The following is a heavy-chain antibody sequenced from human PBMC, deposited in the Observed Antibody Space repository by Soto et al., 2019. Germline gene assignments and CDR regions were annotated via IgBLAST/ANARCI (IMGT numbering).Heavy chain of an antibody. Sequence: WSLRLSCAASGFTFSSYWMSWVRQAPGKGLEWVANIKQDGTENYYVDSVKGRFTISRDNAKRSLYLQMNSLRAEDTAVYYCARGTNWNNHYGMDVWGQGTTVTVSS. J-gene: IGHJ6*02. D-gene: IGHD1-1*01. CDR2: IKQDGTEN. CDR1: GFTFSSYW. CDR3: ARGTNWNNHYGMDV. V-gene: IGHV3-7*03.